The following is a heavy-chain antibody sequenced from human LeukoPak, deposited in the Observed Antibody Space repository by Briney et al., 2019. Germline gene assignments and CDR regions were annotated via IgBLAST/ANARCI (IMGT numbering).Heavy chain of an antibody. CDR2: INAGNGIT. D-gene: IGHD3-3*01. Sequence: EASVKVSCKASGYTLTSYAMHWVRQAPGQRLEWMGRINAGNGITKYSQKFQGRVTITRDTSASTAYMELSSLRSEDTAVYYCARDARFLKSNWFDPWGQGTLVTVSS. CDR3: ARDARFLKSNWFDP. V-gene: IGHV1-3*01. CDR1: GYTLTSYA. J-gene: IGHJ5*02.